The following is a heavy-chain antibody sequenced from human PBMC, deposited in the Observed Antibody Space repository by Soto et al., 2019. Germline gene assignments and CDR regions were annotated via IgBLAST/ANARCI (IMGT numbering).Heavy chain of an antibody. D-gene: IGHD3-3*01. CDR3: ASDHYDFWSNSYLTHYYFDF. J-gene: IGHJ4*02. V-gene: IGHV3-30*04. CDR1: GFNFRTYA. CDR2: ISYDGKSN. Sequence: QVQLVESGGGVVQPGTSLRLSCAASGFNFRTYAMHWVRQAPGKGLEWVAYISYDGKSNNYADSVKGRFTISRDNSKNTLDLQMNSLRADDTAVYHCASDHYDFWSNSYLTHYYFDFWGRGTLVTVSS.